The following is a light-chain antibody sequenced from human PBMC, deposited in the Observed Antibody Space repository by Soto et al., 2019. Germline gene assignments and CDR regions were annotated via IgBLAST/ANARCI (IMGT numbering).Light chain of an antibody. CDR1: QSVIRSY. Sequence: EIVLTQSPGTLSLSPGERATLSCRDSQSVIRSYLAWYQPKPGQAPRLXIYGASSRETGIRDRFSGSGSGTEFTLTISRLEPEDFAVYYCQQYGSSTLTFGGGTQVDIK. V-gene: IGKV3-20*01. CDR2: GAS. J-gene: IGKJ4*01. CDR3: QQYGSSTLT.